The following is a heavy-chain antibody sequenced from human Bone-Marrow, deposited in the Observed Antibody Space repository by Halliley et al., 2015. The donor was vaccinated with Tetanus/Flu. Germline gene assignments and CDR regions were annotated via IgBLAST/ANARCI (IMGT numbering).Heavy chain of an antibody. CDR1: GFSLRNYA. V-gene: IGHV3-30*04. Sequence: SLRLSCAASGFSLRNYAMHWVRQAPGKGLEWMAVMSFDGRNKYYADSVRGRFTISRDNSKNTMYLQMNSLRTEDTAVYYCARPLRITFHYDAMDVWGQGTTVTVSS. CDR3: ARPLRITFHYDAMDV. CDR2: MSFDGRNK. J-gene: IGHJ6*02.